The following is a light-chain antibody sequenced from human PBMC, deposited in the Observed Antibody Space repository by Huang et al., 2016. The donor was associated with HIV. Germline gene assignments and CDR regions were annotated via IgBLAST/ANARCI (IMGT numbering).Light chain of an antibody. V-gene: IGKV3-20*01. J-gene: IGKJ1*01. CDR1: QSVSRSF. CDR3: QQYGSSSWA. CDR2: GAS. Sequence: EIVLTQSPGSLSLSPGERATLSCRASQSVSRSFLAWYQQKSGQAPRRLIHGASTRATGIPDRFSGSGSGTDFTLTISRLEPEDFAVYYCQQYGSSSWAFGQGTKVEIK.